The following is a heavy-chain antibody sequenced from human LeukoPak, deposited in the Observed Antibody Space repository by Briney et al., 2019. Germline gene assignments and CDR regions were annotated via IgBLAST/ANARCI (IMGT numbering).Heavy chain of an antibody. CDR3: ARGRYCSSTSCYTIIDY. D-gene: IGHD2-2*02. CDR1: GFTFSSYA. CDR2: ISSSSSYI. J-gene: IGHJ4*02. Sequence: GGSLRLSCAASGFTFSSYAMSWVRQAPGKGLEWVSSISSSSSYIYYADSVKGRFTISRDNAKNSLYLQMNSLRAEDTAVYYCARGRYCSSTSCYTIIDYWGQGTLVTVSS. V-gene: IGHV3-21*01.